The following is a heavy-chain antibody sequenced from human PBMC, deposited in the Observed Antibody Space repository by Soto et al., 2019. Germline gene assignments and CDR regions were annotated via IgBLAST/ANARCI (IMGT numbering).Heavy chain of an antibody. CDR3: ARDPGWAYSNPPVFDY. CDR1: GYTFTSYA. Sequence: ASVKVSCKASGYTFTSYAMHWVRQAPGQRLEWMGWINAGNGNTKYSQKFQGRVTITRDTSASTAYMELSSLRSEDTAVYYCARDPGWAYSNPPVFDYWGQGTLVTVSS. CDR2: INAGNGNT. V-gene: IGHV1-3*01. D-gene: IGHD4-4*01. J-gene: IGHJ4*02.